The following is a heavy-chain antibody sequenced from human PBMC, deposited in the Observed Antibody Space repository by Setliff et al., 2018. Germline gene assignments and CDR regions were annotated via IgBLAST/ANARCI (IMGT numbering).Heavy chain of an antibody. J-gene: IGHJ3*02. V-gene: IGHV4-34*01. CDR3: AMILSGYSSSWGAFDI. CDR2: INHSGST. D-gene: IGHD6-13*01. Sequence: SETLSLTCAVYGGSFSGYYWSWIRQPPGKGLEWIGEINHSGSTNYNPSLKSRVTISVDTSKNQFSLKLSSVTAADTAVYYCAMILSGYSSSWGAFDILGQGTMVTVSS. CDR1: GGSFSGYY.